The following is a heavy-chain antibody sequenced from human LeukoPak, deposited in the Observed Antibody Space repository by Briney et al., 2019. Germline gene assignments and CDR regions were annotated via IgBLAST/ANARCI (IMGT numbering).Heavy chain of an antibody. D-gene: IGHD1-26*01. CDR1: GGSFSGYY. CDR3: ARYSGSYPHDAFEI. Sequence: SETLSLTCAVYGGSFSGYYWSWIRQPPGKGLEWIGEINHSGSTSYNPSLKSRVTISVDTSKNQFSLKLRSVTAADTAVYYCARYSGSYPHDAFEIWGQGTMVTVPS. V-gene: IGHV4-34*01. J-gene: IGHJ3*02. CDR2: INHSGST.